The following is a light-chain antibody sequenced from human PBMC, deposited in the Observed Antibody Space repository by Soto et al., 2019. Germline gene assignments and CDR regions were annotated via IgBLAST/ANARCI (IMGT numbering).Light chain of an antibody. CDR1: SSDVGGYDY. Sequence: QSVLTQPASVSGSPGQSITISCTGTSSDVGGYDYVSWYQQHPGKAPKLMIYDVSNRPSGVSNRFSGSKSGNTASLTISGLQAEDEADYYCSSYTSSNTPYVLFGGGTKLTV. CDR2: DVS. CDR3: SSYTSSNTPYVL. V-gene: IGLV2-14*03. J-gene: IGLJ2*01.